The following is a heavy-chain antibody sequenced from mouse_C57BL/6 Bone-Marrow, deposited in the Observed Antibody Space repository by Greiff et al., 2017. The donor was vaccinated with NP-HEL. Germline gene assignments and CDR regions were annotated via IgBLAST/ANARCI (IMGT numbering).Heavy chain of an antibody. D-gene: IGHD1-1*01. CDR3: AREVYYGSSCGYFDV. J-gene: IGHJ1*03. CDR1: GFNFKNTY. Sequence: EVQLQQPVAELVRPGASVKLSCTASGFNFKNTYMHWVKQRPEQGLEWIGRIDPANGNTKYAPKFQGKATITADTSSNTAYLQLSSLTSEDTAIYYCAREVYYGSSCGYFDVWGTGTTVTVSS. V-gene: IGHV14-3*01. CDR2: IDPANGNT.